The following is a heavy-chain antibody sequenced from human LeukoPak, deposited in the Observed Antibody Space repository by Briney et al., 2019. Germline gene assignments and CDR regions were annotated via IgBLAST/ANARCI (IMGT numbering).Heavy chain of an antibody. CDR1: GFTFSDYY. D-gene: IGHD3-3*01. V-gene: IGHV3-11*01. CDR3: AKCYDFWSGYYPY. J-gene: IGHJ4*02. Sequence: GGSLRLSCAASGFTFSDYYMSWIRQAPGKGLEWVSYISSSGSTIYYADSVKGRFTISRDNAKNSLYLRMNSLRAEDTAVYYCAKCYDFWSGYYPYWGQGTLVTVSS. CDR2: ISSSGSTI.